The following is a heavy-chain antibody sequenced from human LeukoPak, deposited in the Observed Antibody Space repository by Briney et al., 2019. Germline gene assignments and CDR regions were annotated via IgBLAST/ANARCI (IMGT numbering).Heavy chain of an antibody. CDR1: GFTFRSYG. D-gene: IGHD6-13*01. Sequence: GGTLRLSCAASGFTFRSYGMSWVRQAPGKGLEWVSGIHASGGTTYYADSVKGRFTISRDNSKNTMYLQMNSLRAEDTAVYYCARAAYSSTWYSRYFDLWGRGTLVTVSS. J-gene: IGHJ2*01. CDR2: IHASGGTT. CDR3: ARAAYSSTWYSRYFDL. V-gene: IGHV3-23*01.